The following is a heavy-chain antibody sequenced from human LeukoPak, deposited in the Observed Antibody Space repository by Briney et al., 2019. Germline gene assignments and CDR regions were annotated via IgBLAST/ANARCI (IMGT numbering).Heavy chain of an antibody. D-gene: IGHD1-26*01. CDR2: VDTEDGET. Sequence: ASVKVPCKVSGYTFTDYYMHWVQQAPGKELEWMGLVDTEDGETIYAEKFQGRVTITADTSTDTAYMELSSLRSEDTAVYYCATGMRELLDYWGQGTLVTVSS. V-gene: IGHV1-69-2*01. CDR3: ATGMRELLDY. CDR1: GYTFTDYY. J-gene: IGHJ4*02.